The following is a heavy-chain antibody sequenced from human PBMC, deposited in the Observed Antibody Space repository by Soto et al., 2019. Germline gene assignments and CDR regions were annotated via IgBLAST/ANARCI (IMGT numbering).Heavy chain of an antibody. Sequence: EVQLVESGGGLVQPGGSLRLSCAASGFTFSSYSMNWVRQAPGKGLEWVSYISSSSSTIYYADSVKGRFTISRDNAKNSLYLQMNSLRAEDTAVYYCARTDARAFDIWGQGTMVTVSS. J-gene: IGHJ3*02. CDR1: GFTFSSYS. V-gene: IGHV3-48*01. CDR2: ISSSSSTI. CDR3: ARTDARAFDI.